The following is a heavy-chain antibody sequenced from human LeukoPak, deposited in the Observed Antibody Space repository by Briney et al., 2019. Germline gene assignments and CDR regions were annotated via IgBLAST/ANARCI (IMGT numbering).Heavy chain of an antibody. CDR2: IYSGGST. D-gene: IGHD3-22*01. CDR1: GFTVSSNY. V-gene: IGHV3-53*01. Sequence: PGGSLRLSCAASGFTVSSNYMSWVRQAPGKRLEWVSVIYSGGSTYYADSVKGRFTISRDNSKNTLYLQMNSLRAEDTAVYYCARALVGSGYYYSSDYWGQGTLVTLSS. J-gene: IGHJ4*02. CDR3: ARALVGSGYYYSSDY.